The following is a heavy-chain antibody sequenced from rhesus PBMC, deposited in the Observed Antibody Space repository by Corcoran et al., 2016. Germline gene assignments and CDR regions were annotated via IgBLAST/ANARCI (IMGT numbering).Heavy chain of an antibody. CDR2: IYWNDNQ. CDR1: GFSISTTGTG. J-gene: IGHJ4*01. Sequence: QVTLQESGPALVKRTQTLTLTCTFSGFSISTTGTGVGWTRKSPGMPLEWRPTIYWNDNQSSNPALKRRLTLTKYTSKNQVVLTMANVDPVDTATYSGARVRDTLILFGDNWCQGVLVTVSS. D-gene: IGHD5-42*01. V-gene: IGHV2-95*01. CDR3: ARVRDTLILFGDN.